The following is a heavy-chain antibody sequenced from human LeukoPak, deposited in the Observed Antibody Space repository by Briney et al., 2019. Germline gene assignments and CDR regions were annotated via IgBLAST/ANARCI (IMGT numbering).Heavy chain of an antibody. Sequence: GGSLRLSCAASGFTFNSYAMSWVRQAPGKGLEWVSAISASGGTTYYADSVRGRFTISRDNSENTVYLQMNSLKADDTAVYYCTTDPRYWGQGTLVTVSS. CDR2: ISASGGTT. V-gene: IGHV3-23*01. J-gene: IGHJ4*02. CDR1: GFTFNSYA. CDR3: TTDPRY.